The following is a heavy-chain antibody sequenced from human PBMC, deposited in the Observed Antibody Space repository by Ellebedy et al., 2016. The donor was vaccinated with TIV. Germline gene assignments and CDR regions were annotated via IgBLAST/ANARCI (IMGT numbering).Heavy chain of an antibody. J-gene: IGHJ4*02. D-gene: IGHD3-10*01. CDR1: GFTFSNHW. V-gene: IGHV3-21*04. Sequence: GESLKISXVASGFTFSNHWMNWVRQAPGKGLEWVSYISKEGHTFYADSVKGRFTISRDNAKNSLYLQMNSLRAEDTAVYYCARAPTGSVDYWGQGTLVTVSS. CDR3: ARAPTGSVDY. CDR2: ISKEGHT.